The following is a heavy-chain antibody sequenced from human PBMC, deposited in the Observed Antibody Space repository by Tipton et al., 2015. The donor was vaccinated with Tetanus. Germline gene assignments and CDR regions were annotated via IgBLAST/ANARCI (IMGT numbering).Heavy chain of an antibody. D-gene: IGHD5-18*01. CDR3: ARQKRGYSYGAFDY. J-gene: IGHJ4*02. V-gene: IGHV4-30-4*01. CDR1: GGSISSGGYF. CDR2: IYYNTGGT. Sequence: LRLSCTVSGGSISSGGYFWSWIRQLPGKGLEWIGYIYYNTGGTYYNPSLKSRVTISEDTSKNQFSLKLSSVTAADTAVYYCARQKRGYSYGAFDYWGQGTLVTVSS.